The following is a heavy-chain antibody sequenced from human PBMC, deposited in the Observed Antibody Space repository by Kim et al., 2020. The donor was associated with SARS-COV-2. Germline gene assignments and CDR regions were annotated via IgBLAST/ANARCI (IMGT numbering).Heavy chain of an antibody. J-gene: IGHJ6*02. CDR2: IGTAGDT. CDR1: GFTFSSYD. CDR3: ARSSYGSGWPSGMDV. Sequence: GGSLRLSCAASGFTFSSYDMHWVRQATGKGLEWVSAIGTAGDTYYPGSVKGRFTISRENAKNSLYLQMNSLRAGDTAVYYCARSSYGSGWPSGMDVWGQGTTVTVSS. V-gene: IGHV3-13*01. D-gene: IGHD3-10*01.